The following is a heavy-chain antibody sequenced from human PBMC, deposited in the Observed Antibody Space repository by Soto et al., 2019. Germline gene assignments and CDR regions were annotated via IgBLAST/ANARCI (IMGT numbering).Heavy chain of an antibody. J-gene: IGHJ6*01. CDR3: AKSLVPAARDYYYYGMDV. CDR2: IYPGDSDT. D-gene: IGHD2-2*01. Sequence: GESLKISCKGSVYSFTSYWICSVRQMPGKGLEWMGIIYPGDSDTRYSPSFQGQVTISADKSISTAYLQWSSLKASDTAMYYCAKSLVPAARDYYYYGMDVWGQGTTVTVSS. CDR1: VYSFTSYW. V-gene: IGHV5-51*01.